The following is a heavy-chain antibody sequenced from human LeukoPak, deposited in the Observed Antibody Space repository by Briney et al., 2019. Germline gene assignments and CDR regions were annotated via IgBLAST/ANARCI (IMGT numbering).Heavy chain of an antibody. CDR3: ATGFSSWYKGVDY. D-gene: IGHD6-13*01. J-gene: IGHJ4*02. CDR2: ISYDGSNK. CDR1: GFTFSSYG. Sequence: GGSLRLSCAASGFTFSSYGMHWVRQAPGKGLEWVAVISYDGSNKYYADSVKGRFTISRDNSKNTLYLQMNSLRAEDTAVYYCATGFSSWYKGVDYWGQGTLVTVSS. V-gene: IGHV3-30*03.